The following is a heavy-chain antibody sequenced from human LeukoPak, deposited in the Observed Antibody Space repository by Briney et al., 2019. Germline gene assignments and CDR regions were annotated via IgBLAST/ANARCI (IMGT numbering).Heavy chain of an antibody. D-gene: IGHD3-16*02. V-gene: IGHV3-48*03. Sequence: GGSLRLSCVVSGFTFSSYEMNWVRQAPGKGLEWVSYIRSSSSTIYYADSVKGRFTISRDNAKNSLYLQMNSLRAEDTAVYYCARDVGLPLRLSSYFDYWGQGILVTVSS. J-gene: IGHJ4*02. CDR1: GFTFSSYE. CDR3: ARDVGLPLRLSSYFDY. CDR2: IRSSSSTI.